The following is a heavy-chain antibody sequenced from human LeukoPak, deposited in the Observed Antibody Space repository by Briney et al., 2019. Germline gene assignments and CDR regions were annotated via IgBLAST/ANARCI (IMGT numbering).Heavy chain of an antibody. Sequence: SQTLSLTCAISGDSVSSNSAVWLWIRQSPSRGLEWLGGTYYRSKWHNDYAVSVKSRLTINPETSKNQFSLHLNSVTPEDTAVYYCARHLGGGPDYWGQGTLVTVSS. D-gene: IGHD3-16*01. CDR2: TYYRSKWHN. CDR3: ARHLGGGPDY. J-gene: IGHJ4*02. CDR1: GDSVSSNSAV. V-gene: IGHV6-1*01.